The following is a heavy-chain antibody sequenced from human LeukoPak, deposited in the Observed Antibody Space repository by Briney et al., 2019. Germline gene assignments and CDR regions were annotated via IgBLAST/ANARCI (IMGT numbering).Heavy chain of an antibody. Sequence: KPSQTLSLTCTVSGGSISSGGYYWSWIRQHPGKGLEWIGYIYYSGSTYYNPSLKSRVTISVDTSKNQFSLKLSSVTAADTAVYYCAREGATVTTSVDYYYYYMDVWGKGTTVTVSS. D-gene: IGHD4-17*01. V-gene: IGHV4-31*03. CDR1: GGSISSGGYY. CDR2: IYYSGST. J-gene: IGHJ6*03. CDR3: AREGATVTTSVDYYYYYMDV.